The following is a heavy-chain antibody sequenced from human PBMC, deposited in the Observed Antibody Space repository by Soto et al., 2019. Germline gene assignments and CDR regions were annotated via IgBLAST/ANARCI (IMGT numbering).Heavy chain of an antibody. V-gene: IGHV3-11*01. CDR2: ISSTGKNI. CDR3: GRSHGAGSY. D-gene: IGHD6-19*01. J-gene: IGHJ4*02. CDR1: GFTFIDYY. Sequence: QVRLLESGGDLVKPGESLRLSCVASGFTFIDYYMNWVRQAPGKGLECVSYISSTGKNIYYSDSVKGRFIVSRDNAKNSLFLQMNSLPVDDTAIYYCGRSHGAGSYWGRGTRVTVSS.